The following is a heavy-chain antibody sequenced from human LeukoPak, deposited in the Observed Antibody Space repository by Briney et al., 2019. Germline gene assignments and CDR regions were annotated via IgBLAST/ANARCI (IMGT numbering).Heavy chain of an antibody. J-gene: IGHJ5*02. D-gene: IGHD3-3*01. CDR3: ARGGLYYDFWSGYYRDNWFDP. Sequence: SQTLSLTCAISGDSVSSNSAAWNWIRQSPSRGLEWLGRTYYRSKWYNDYAVSVKSRITINPDTSKNQFSLQLNSVTPEDTAVYYCARGGLYYDFWSGYYRDNWFDPWGQGTLVTVPS. CDR1: GDSVSSNSAA. V-gene: IGHV6-1*01. CDR2: TYYRSKWYN.